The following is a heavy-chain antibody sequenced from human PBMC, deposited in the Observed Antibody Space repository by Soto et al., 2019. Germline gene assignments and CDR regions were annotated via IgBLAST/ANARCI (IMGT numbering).Heavy chain of an antibody. V-gene: IGHV3-30-3*01. CDR1: GFTFSSYA. D-gene: IGHD6-19*01. CDR3: ARESPGIAVAGDAFDI. CDR2: ISYDGSNK. Sequence: QVQLVESGGGVVQPGRSLRLSCAASGFTFSSYAMHWVRQAPGKGLEWVAVISYDGSNKYYADSVKGRFTISRDNSKNTLYLQMNSLRAEDTAVYYCARESPGIAVAGDAFDIWGQGTMVTVSS. J-gene: IGHJ3*02.